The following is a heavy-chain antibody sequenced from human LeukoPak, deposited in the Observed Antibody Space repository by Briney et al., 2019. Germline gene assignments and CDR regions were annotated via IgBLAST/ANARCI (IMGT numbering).Heavy chain of an antibody. D-gene: IGHD1-26*01. J-gene: IGHJ5*02. Sequence: SETLSLTCAVYGGSFSGYHWSWIRQPPGKGLEWIGEINHSGSTNYNPSLKSRVTISVDTSKNQFSLKLSSVTAADTAVYYCARKNPRTNIVGAVPRYWFDPWGQGTLVTVSS. CDR1: GGSFSGYH. CDR2: INHSGST. CDR3: ARKNPRTNIVGAVPRYWFDP. V-gene: IGHV4-34*01.